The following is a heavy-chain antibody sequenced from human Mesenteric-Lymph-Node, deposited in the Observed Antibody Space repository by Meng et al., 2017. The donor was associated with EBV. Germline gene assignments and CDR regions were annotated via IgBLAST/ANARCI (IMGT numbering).Heavy chain of an antibody. CDR2: IYWDDDK. CDR1: GFSLSTSGVG. CDR3: AHNTGGGVAFDI. D-gene: IGHD1-14*01. Sequence: QITLKESGPTLVKPTQTLTLTCTFSGFSLSTSGVGVGWIRQPPGEALEWLALIYWDDDKRYSPSLKSRLTITKDTSKNQVVLTMTNMDPVDTATYYCAHNTGGGVAFDIWGQGTMVTVSS. J-gene: IGHJ3*02. V-gene: IGHV2-5*02.